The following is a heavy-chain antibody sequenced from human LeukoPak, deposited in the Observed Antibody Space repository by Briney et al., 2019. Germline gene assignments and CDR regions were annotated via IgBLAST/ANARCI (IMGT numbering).Heavy chain of an antibody. V-gene: IGHV3-23*01. CDR1: GFTFSSYA. J-gene: IGHJ4*02. CDR3: VKDSPHFDY. Sequence: GGSLRLSCATSGFTFSSYAMSWVRQAPGKGLEWVSAISGDSRGIYYADSVKGRFTISRDNSKNTLYLQMNTLRAEDTAIYYCVKDSPHFDYWGQGTLVTVSS. CDR2: ISGDSRGI.